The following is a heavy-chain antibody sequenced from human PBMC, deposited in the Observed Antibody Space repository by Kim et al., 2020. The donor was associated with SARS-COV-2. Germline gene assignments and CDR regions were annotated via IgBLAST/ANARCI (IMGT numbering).Heavy chain of an antibody. CDR3: ATVDILTGPNWFDP. Sequence: AQQFQGRVTMTEDTSTDTAYMELSSLRSEDTAVYYCATVDILTGPNWFDPWGQGTLVTVSS. J-gene: IGHJ5*02. D-gene: IGHD3-9*01. V-gene: IGHV1-24*01.